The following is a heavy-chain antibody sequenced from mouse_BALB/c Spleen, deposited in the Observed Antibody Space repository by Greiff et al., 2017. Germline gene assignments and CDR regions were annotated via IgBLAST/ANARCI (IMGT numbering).Heavy chain of an antibody. CDR2: INPDSSTI. D-gene: IGHD1-2*01. J-gene: IGHJ2*01. CDR1: GVDFSRYW. V-gene: IGHV4-1*02. CDR3: ARRGLRLPFDY. Sequence: CEASGVDFSRYWMSWVRQAPGKGLEWIGEINPDSSTINYTPSLKDKFIISRDNAKNTLYLQMSKVRSEDTALYYCARRGLRLPFDYWGQGTTLTVSS.